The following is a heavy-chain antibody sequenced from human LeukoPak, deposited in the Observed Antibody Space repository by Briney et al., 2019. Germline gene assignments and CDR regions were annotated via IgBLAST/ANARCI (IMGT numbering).Heavy chain of an antibody. CDR2: IYPGDSET. Sequence: GESLKISCKGSGYSFSNYWIGWVRQMPGKGLEWMGIIYPGDSETRYRPSFQGQVTISADKSITTAYLQWSSLKASDTAMYYCARLYAEGPADSWGQGTMVTVSS. D-gene: IGHD2-8*01. CDR3: ARLYAEGPADS. J-gene: IGHJ3*02. V-gene: IGHV5-51*01. CDR1: GYSFSNYW.